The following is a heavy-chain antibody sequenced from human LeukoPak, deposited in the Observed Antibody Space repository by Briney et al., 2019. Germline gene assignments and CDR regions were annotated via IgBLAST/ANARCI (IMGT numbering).Heavy chain of an antibody. CDR2: IYTSGST. V-gene: IGHV4-61*02. CDR1: GGSISSGSYY. CDR3: ARVEQQLVGGYYYYYMDV. J-gene: IGHJ6*03. Sequence: SQTLSLTCTVSGGSISSGSYYWSWIRQPAGKGLEWIGRIYTSGSTNYNPSLKSRVTISVDTSKNQFSLKLSSVTAADTAVYYCARVEQQLVGGYYYYYMDVWGKGTTVTVSS. D-gene: IGHD6-13*01.